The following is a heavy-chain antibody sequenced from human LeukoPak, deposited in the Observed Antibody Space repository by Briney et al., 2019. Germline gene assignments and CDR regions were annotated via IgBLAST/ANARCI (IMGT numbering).Heavy chain of an antibody. CDR3: AKESSGYSSSWNYYYYYMDV. D-gene: IGHD6-13*01. CDR2: ITGSGGST. J-gene: IGHJ6*03. Sequence: PGGSLRLSCAASGFAFSNYGMNWVRQAPGKGLEWVSGITGSGGSTYYADSVKGRFTISRDNSKNTLYLQMNSLRAEDTAVYYCAKESSGYSSSWNYYYYYMDVWGKGTTVTISS. V-gene: IGHV3-23*01. CDR1: GFAFSNYG.